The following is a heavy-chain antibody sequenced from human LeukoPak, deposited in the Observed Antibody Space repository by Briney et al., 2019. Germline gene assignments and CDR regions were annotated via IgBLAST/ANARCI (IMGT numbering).Heavy chain of an antibody. J-gene: IGHJ5*02. D-gene: IGHD1-20*01. CDR3: ARAGISASGEFDP. CDR1: GYTLTELS. Sequence: ASVKVSCKVPGYTLTELSMHWVRQAPGQGLEWMGWINPKSGGTKYAQKFQDTVTMTRDTSINTAYLEVSSLRSDDTAVYYCARAGISASGEFDPWGQGTLITVSS. CDR2: INPKSGGT. V-gene: IGHV1-2*02.